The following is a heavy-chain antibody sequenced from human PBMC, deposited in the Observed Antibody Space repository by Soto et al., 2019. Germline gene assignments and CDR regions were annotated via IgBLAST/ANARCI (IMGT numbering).Heavy chain of an antibody. D-gene: IGHD6-13*01. CDR3: AKDRSSTWSFDY. CDR2: INSDGSIT. Sequence: PGGSLRLSCAVSGFTFSTYWMHWVRQAPGKGLVWVSHINSDGSITRYADSVKGRFTISRDNAKNTLYLQMNSLRVEDTAVYYCAKDRSSTWSFDYWGQGTLVTVSS. V-gene: IGHV3-74*01. J-gene: IGHJ4*02. CDR1: GFTFSTYW.